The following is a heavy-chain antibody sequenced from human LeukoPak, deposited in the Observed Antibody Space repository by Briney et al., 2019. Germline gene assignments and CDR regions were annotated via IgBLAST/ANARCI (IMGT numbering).Heavy chain of an antibody. J-gene: IGHJ5*02. Sequence: SETLSLTCTVSGGSISSGSYYWDWIRQPPGKGLEWIGDIYSSGKTNYNPSLRSRVTMSIDPSKNQFSLNLNSVSATDTAVYYCARHFNGRTWFDPWGQGTLVTVSS. CDR2: IYSSGKT. CDR3: ARHFNGRTWFDP. D-gene: IGHD2-8*01. V-gene: IGHV4-39*01. CDR1: GGSISSGSYY.